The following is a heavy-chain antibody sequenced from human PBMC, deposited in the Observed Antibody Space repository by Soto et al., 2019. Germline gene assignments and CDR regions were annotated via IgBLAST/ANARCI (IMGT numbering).Heavy chain of an antibody. CDR1: GGSFSGYY. CDR3: ARGPMVRGVITPFGY. V-gene: IGHV4-34*01. D-gene: IGHD3-10*01. J-gene: IGHJ4*02. Sequence: QVQLQQWGAGLLKPSETLSLTCAVYGGSFSGYYWSWIRQPPGKGLEWIGEINHSGSTNYNPSLKSRVTISVDTSKNQFSMKRSSVTAADTAVYYCARGPMVRGVITPFGYWGQGTLVTVSS. CDR2: INHSGST.